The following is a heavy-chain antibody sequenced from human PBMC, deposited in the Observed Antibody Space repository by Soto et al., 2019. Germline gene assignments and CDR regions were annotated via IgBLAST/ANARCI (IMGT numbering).Heavy chain of an antibody. D-gene: IGHD1-26*01. CDR3: ARGGRRSGSYADAFDV. CDR1: GFTFSTYW. J-gene: IGHJ3*01. CDR2: IKQDGSEK. Sequence: EVQLVESGGGLVQPGGSLRLSCAASGFTFSTYWMSWVRQAPGKGLEWVANIKQDGSEKYYVDSVKGRFTISRDNAKNSLYLQMNSLRAEDTAAYYCARGGRRSGSYADAFDVWGQGTTVTVSS. V-gene: IGHV3-7*03.